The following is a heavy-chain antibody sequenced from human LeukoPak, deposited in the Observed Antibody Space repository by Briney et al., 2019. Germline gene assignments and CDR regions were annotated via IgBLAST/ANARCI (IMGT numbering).Heavy chain of an antibody. J-gene: IGHJ6*02. CDR1: GFTFSSYS. V-gene: IGHV3-21*01. Sequence: PGGSPRLSCAASGFTFSSYSMNWVRQAPGKGLEWVSSISSSSSYIYYADSVKGRFTISRDNAKNSLYLQMNSLRAEDTAVYYCARGSYCSSTSCYYYYGMDVWGQGTTVTVSS. CDR2: ISSSSSYI. CDR3: ARGSYCSSTSCYYYYGMDV. D-gene: IGHD2-2*01.